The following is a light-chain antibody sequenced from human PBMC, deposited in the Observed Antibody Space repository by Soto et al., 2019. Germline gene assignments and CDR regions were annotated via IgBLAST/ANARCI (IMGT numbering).Light chain of an antibody. J-gene: IGKJ5*01. CDR1: QSVGGS. CDR2: GAS. Sequence: VMTQSPATLSVSPGERVTLSCRASQSVGGSLAWYRQKPGQAPSLLVYGASTRATGIPARFSGSGSGTDFTLTISSLEPEDFAVYYCQQRSNWQITFGQGTRLEIK. V-gene: IGKV3D-11*02. CDR3: QQRSNWQIT.